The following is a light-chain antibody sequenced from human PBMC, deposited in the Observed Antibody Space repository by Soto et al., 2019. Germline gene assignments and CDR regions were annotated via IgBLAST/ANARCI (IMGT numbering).Light chain of an antibody. V-gene: IGKV3-20*01. J-gene: IGKJ1*01. CDR2: DVS. Sequence: EIVLTQSPGTLSLSQGERAPLSCRASQSVTSTYLAWYQQKPGQAPRLAIYDVSSRASGIPGRFSGSGSGTDFTLTISRLEPEDFAVYYCQQYGSSPKTFGQGTKVEIK. CDR1: QSVTSTY. CDR3: QQYGSSPKT.